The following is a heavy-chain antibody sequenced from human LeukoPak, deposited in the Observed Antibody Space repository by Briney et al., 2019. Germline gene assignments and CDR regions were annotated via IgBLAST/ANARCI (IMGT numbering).Heavy chain of an antibody. Sequence: PSETLSLTCAVYGGSFSGNSWSWIRQPPGKGLEWIGEINDSEYTNYNPSLKSRVTISIDTSKNQFSLKLASVTAADTAVYYCAGEPPGSYIGYWGQGTLVTVSS. V-gene: IGHV4-34*01. CDR1: GGSFSGNS. CDR3: AGEPPGSYIGY. J-gene: IGHJ4*02. CDR2: INDSEYT. D-gene: IGHD1-26*01.